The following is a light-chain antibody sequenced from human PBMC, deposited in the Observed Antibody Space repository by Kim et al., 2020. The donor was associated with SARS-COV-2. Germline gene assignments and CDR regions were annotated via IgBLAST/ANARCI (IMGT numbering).Light chain of an antibody. V-gene: IGKV1-9*01. Sequence: DIQLTQSPSFLSASLGDRVTITCRASHDISNYLAWYQQKPGKAPKLMIYGASILQTGVPSRFSGGGSGTEFTLTLNSLQPEDVATYYCQQLNSYPRTFGQGTKVDIK. CDR1: HDISNY. CDR2: GAS. CDR3: QQLNSYPRT. J-gene: IGKJ1*01.